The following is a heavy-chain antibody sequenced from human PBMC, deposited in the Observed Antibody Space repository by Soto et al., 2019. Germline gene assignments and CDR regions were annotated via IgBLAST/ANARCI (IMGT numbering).Heavy chain of an antibody. D-gene: IGHD3-3*01. CDR1: GGSVSSGSYY. CDR2: IYYSGST. Sequence: SETLSLTCTVSGGSVSSGSYYWSWIRQPPGKGLEWIGYIYYSGSTNYNPSLKSRLTISVDTSKNQFSLKLSSVTAADTAVYYCAREAHVLRFLEWPGRRWFDPWGQGTLVPVSS. J-gene: IGHJ5*02. V-gene: IGHV4-61*01. CDR3: AREAHVLRFLEWPGRRWFDP.